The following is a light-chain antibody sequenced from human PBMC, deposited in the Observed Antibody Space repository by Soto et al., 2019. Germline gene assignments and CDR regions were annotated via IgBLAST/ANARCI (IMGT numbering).Light chain of an antibody. J-gene: IGLJ3*02. CDR3: SSYAGSNNLV. CDR1: SSDVGGYNY. Sequence: QSVLTQPHSASGSPGQSVTISCTGTSSDVGGYNYVSWYQQHPGKAPKLMIYEVSERPSGVPDRFSGSKSGNTASLTVSGLQAEDEADYYCSSYAGSNNLVFGGGTKLTVL. V-gene: IGLV2-8*01. CDR2: EVS.